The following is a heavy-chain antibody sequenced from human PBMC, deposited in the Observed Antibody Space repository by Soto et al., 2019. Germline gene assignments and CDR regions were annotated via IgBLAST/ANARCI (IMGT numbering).Heavy chain of an antibody. V-gene: IGHV4-39*01. D-gene: IGHD3-22*01. CDR3: ARHDRSTVRSGLDY. CDR1: GGSISSGDYY. J-gene: IGHJ4*02. CDR2: IYYSGST. Sequence: SETLSLTCTVSGGSISSGDYYWSWIRQPPGKGLEWIGSIYYSGSTYYNPSLKSRVTISVDTSKNQFSLKLSSVTAADTAVYYCARHDRSTVRSGLDYWGQGTLVTVSS.